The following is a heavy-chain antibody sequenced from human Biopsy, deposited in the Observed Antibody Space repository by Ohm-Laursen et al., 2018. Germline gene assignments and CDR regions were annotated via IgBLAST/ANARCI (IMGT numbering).Heavy chain of an antibody. CDR3: AADINVWNVNY. CDR2: FAPENGKT. J-gene: IGHJ4*02. Sequence: SVKVSCKVSGYTLTELSMHWVRQAPGKGLEWMGGFAPENGKTVYAQNFQARVSMTEDTSTDTAYMELRSLRSEDTTVYYCAADINVWNVNYWGQGTQVTVSS. D-gene: IGHD1-1*01. CDR1: GYTLTELS. V-gene: IGHV1-24*01.